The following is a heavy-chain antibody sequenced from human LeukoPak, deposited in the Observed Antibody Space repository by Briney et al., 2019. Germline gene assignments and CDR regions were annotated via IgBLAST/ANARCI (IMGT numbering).Heavy chain of an antibody. J-gene: IGHJ4*02. D-gene: IGHD6-19*01. V-gene: IGHV3-23*01. CDR3: AKLGGGVTVTGLRYFDY. CDR2: IGSSGSTT. CDR1: GFTFSNYG. Sequence: GGSLRLSCAASGFTFSNYGLSWVRQAPGKGLEWDSGIGSSGSTTYYADSVKGRFTISRDNSKNTLYLQMNSLRAEDTAAYYCAKLGGGVTVTGLRYFDYWGQGTLVTVSS.